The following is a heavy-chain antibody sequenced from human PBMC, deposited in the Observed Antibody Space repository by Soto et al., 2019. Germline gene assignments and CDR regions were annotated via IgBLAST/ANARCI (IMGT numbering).Heavy chain of an antibody. CDR2: ISYDGSNK. Sequence: GGSLRLSCAASGFTFSSYGMHWVRQAPGKGLEWVAVISYDGSNKYYADSVKGRFTISRDNSKNTLYLQMNSLRAEDTAVYYCAKVLEYDAFDIWGQGTMVTVSS. V-gene: IGHV3-30*18. D-gene: IGHD6-6*01. CDR1: GFTFSSYG. J-gene: IGHJ3*02. CDR3: AKVLEYDAFDI.